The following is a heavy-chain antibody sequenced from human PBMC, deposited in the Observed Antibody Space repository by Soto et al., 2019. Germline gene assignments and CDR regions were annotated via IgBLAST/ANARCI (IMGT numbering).Heavy chain of an antibody. CDR3: ARYQLALPYYYYGMDV. Sequence: GGSLRLSCAASGFTFSSYWMSWVRQAPGKGLEWVANIKQDGSEKYYVDSVKGRFTISRDNAKNSLYLQMNSLRAEDTAVYYCARYQLALPYYYYGMDVWGQGTTVTVSS. J-gene: IGHJ6*02. CDR2: IKQDGSEK. D-gene: IGHD2-2*01. V-gene: IGHV3-7*05. CDR1: GFTFSSYW.